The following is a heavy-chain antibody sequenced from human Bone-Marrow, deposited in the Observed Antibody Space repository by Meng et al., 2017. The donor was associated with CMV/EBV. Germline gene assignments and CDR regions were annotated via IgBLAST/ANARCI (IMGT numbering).Heavy chain of an antibody. V-gene: IGHV2-70D*14. CDR1: GFSLSTSGMR. CDR3: ALNYYFDY. Sequence: SCPTLVKPTQTLTLTCTFSGFSLSTSGMRVSWIRQPPGKAREWLASIDWDDDKSYSTSLKTRLTITKNTTKNQVVLTMTNMDPVDTATYYCALNYYFDYWGQGTRVTGYS. J-gene: IGHJ4*02. CDR2: IDWDDDK.